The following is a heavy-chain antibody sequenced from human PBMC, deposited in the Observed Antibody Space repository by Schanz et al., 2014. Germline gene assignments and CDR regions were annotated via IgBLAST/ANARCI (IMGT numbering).Heavy chain of an antibody. J-gene: IGHJ5*02. Sequence: QVHLVQSGPEVKKPGATVKVSCKASGYIFINSGISWVRQAPGQGLEWMGWISVYNHNKEYDQKFQGRVTMTTDTSTSTAYMALTDLRSDDTAVYYCAKAEYDILTDSYSRLDPWGQGTLVTVSS. CDR2: ISVYNHNK. CDR3: AKAEYDILTDSYSRLDP. V-gene: IGHV1-18*01. CDR1: GYIFINSG. D-gene: IGHD3-9*01.